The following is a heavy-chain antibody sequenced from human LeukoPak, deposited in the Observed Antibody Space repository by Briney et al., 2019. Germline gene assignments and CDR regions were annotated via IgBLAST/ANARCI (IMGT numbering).Heavy chain of an antibody. CDR2: IYYSGST. J-gene: IGHJ4*02. CDR1: GGSISSYY. V-gene: IGHV4-59*01. CDR3: ASLGYGYNYFDY. Sequence: SETLSLTCTVSGGSISSYYWSWIRQPPGKGLEWIGYIYYSGSTNYNPSLKSRVTISVDTSKNQFSLKLSPVTAADTAVYYCASLGYGYNYFDYWGQGTLVTVSS. D-gene: IGHD5-18*01.